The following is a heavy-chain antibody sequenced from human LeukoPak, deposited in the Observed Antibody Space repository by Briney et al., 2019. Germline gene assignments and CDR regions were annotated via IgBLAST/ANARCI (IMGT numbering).Heavy chain of an antibody. CDR1: GGSFSGYY. D-gene: IGHD1-26*01. CDR3: ARDLSLTVGANDYYYYMDV. Sequence: PSETLSLTCAVYGGSFSGYYWSWIRQPPGKGLEWIGEINHSGSTNYNPSLKSRVTISVDTSKNQFSLKLSSVTAADTAVYYCARDLSLTVGANDYYYYMDVWGKGTTVTVSS. J-gene: IGHJ6*03. V-gene: IGHV4-34*01. CDR2: INHSGST.